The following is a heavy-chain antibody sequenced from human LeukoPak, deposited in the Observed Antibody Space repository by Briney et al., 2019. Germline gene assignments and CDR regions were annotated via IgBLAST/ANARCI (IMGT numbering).Heavy chain of an antibody. CDR3: ARSPSPYSSGWYFDY. Sequence: PSQTLSLTCAISGDSVSINSAAWNWIKQSPSRGLEWLGRTYQRSKWYNDYAVSVKSRITINPDISKNQFSLQFNSVTPEDTAVYYCARSPSPYSSGWYFDYWGQGTLVTVSS. CDR2: TYQRSKWYN. D-gene: IGHD6-19*01. CDR1: GDSVSINSAA. J-gene: IGHJ4*02. V-gene: IGHV6-1*01.